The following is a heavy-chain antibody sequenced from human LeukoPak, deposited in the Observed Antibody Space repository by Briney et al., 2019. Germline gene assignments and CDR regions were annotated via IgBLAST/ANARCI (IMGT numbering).Heavy chain of an antibody. CDR2: INSDGSST. D-gene: IGHD2-15*01. V-gene: IGHV3-74*01. J-gene: IGHJ4*02. Sequence: GGSLRLSCAASGFTFSSYWMHWVRQAPGKRLVWVSRINSDGSSTSYADSVKGRFTISRDNAKNTLYLQMNSLRAEDTAVYYCARWRATHPDLDFDYWGQGTLVTVSS. CDR1: GFTFSSYW. CDR3: ARWRATHPDLDFDY.